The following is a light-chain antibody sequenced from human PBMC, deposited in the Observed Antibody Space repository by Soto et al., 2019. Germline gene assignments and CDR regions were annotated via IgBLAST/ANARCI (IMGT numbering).Light chain of an antibody. CDR3: QQLHTYPFT. CDR1: QDISSY. J-gene: IGKJ3*01. CDR2: ATS. Sequence: DIQLTQSPSFLSASVGDRVAITCRASQDISSYLAWYQQKPGQAPKLLIYATSSLQSGVPSRFSGSGSGTEFTLTFSSLQPEDFATYFCQQLHTYPFTFGPGTKVDIK. V-gene: IGKV1-9*01.